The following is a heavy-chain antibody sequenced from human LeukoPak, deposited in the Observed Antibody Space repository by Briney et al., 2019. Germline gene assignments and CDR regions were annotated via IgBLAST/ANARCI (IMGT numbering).Heavy chain of an antibody. V-gene: IGHV1-69*05. CDR2: TNPITGSP. CDR3: ARDSRDLEDNYYYMDV. CDR1: GCTFYSNV. D-gene: IGHD2-21*01. J-gene: IGHJ6*03. Sequence: ASVKVSCKASGCTFYSNVFTWVRQAPGQGLEWMGETNPITGSPNYAQKFQGRFSISTDESTSTFYMELRSLRSEDTAVYYCARDSRDLEDNYYYMDVWGKGTTVTVSS.